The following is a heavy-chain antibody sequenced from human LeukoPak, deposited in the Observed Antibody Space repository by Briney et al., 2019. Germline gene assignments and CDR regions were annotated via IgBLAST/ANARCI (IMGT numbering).Heavy chain of an antibody. CDR3: ARDVDSSSWLDI. J-gene: IGHJ3*02. D-gene: IGHD6-13*01. Sequence: ASVKVSCKASGYTFTGYYMHWVRQAPGQGLEWMGRINPNSGGTNYAQKFQGRVTMTRDTSISTAYMELSRPRSDDTAVYYCARDVDSSSWLDIWGQGTMVTVSS. CDR2: INPNSGGT. V-gene: IGHV1-2*06. CDR1: GYTFTGYY.